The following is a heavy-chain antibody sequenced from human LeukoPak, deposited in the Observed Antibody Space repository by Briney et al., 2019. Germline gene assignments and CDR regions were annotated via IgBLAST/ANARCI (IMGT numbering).Heavy chain of an antibody. CDR1: GYTFTSYG. CDR3: ARGQYYGSGLYYFDY. J-gene: IGHJ4*02. V-gene: IGHV1-18*01. Sequence: GASVKVSCKASGYTFTSYGISWVRQAPGQGLEWMGWISAYNGNTNYAQKLQGRGTMTRSTSITTTYMELSSLTSEDTAVYYCARGQYYGSGLYYFDYWGQGTLVTVSS. D-gene: IGHD3-10*01. CDR2: ISAYNGNT.